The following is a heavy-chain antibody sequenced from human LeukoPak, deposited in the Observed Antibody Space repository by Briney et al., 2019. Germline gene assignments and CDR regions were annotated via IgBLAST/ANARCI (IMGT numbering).Heavy chain of an antibody. CDR1: GGTFSSYA. Sequence: SVKVSCKASGGTFSSYAISWVRQAPGQGLEWMGGIIPIFGTANYAQKFQGRVTITADEPTSTAYMELSSLRSEDTAVYYCARASSAADYYDSSGYYFDYWGQGTLVTVSS. D-gene: IGHD3-22*01. V-gene: IGHV1-69*13. CDR3: ARASSAADYYDSSGYYFDY. J-gene: IGHJ4*02. CDR2: IIPIFGTA.